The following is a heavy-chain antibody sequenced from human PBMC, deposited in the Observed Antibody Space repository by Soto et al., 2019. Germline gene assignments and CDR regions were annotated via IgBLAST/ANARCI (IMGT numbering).Heavy chain of an antibody. Sequence: QVHLVQSGAEVKKPGSSVKVSCKDSVGTFRSYAISWVRQAPGQGLEWMGGIIPIFGTANYVQKFQGRVKITADESTSTAYMELSSLKSEDTAVYYCASSADSSGWYYCEYWGQGTRVTVSS. J-gene: IGHJ4*02. CDR3: ASSADSSGWYYCEY. V-gene: IGHV1-69*12. D-gene: IGHD6-19*01. CDR1: VGTFRSYA. CDR2: IIPIFGTA.